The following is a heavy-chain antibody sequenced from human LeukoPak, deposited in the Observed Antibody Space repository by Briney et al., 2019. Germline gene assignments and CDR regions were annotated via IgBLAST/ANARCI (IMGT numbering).Heavy chain of an antibody. CDR2: ISGSGGST. J-gene: IGHJ3*01. V-gene: IGHV3-23*01. CDR3: GKRDPVGTAIVNDPFDL. Sequence: PGGSLRLSCAASGHTFSSYAMSWVRQARGKGLEWVSAISGSGGSTYYGDSVKGRFTISRNNSKNTLYLQMNGLRVEDTAVYYYGKRDPVGTAIVNDPFDLWGKGNMVTVSS. CDR1: GHTFSSYA. D-gene: IGHD5-18*01.